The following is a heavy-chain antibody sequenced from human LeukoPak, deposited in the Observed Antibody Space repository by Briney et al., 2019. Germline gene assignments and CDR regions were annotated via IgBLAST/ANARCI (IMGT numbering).Heavy chain of an antibody. CDR3: ANPTDYGDFVAFDS. CDR1: GFTFSNYA. CDR2: INDDDSST. Sequence: GGSLRLSCAASGFTFSNYAMSWVRQAPGKGLEWVSVINDDDSSTYYADSVKGRFTISRDNSKNTLYLQMNSLRADDTAVYYCANPTDYGDFVAFDSWGQGTLVTVSS. V-gene: IGHV3-23*01. D-gene: IGHD4-17*01. J-gene: IGHJ4*02.